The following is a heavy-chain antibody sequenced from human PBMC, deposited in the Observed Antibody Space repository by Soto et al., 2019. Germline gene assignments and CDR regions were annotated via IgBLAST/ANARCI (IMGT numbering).Heavy chain of an antibody. V-gene: IGHV1-69*12. CDR3: ARDLKGGTPDFDY. CDR2: IIPIFGTA. D-gene: IGHD3-16*01. Sequence: QVQLVQSGAEVKKPGSSVKVSCKASGCTFSSYAISWVRQAPGQGLEWMGGIIPIFGTANYAQKSQGRVTITADASTSPDYMELSSLRSEDTAVYYCARDLKGGTPDFDYWGQGTLVTVSS. J-gene: IGHJ4*02. CDR1: GCTFSSYA.